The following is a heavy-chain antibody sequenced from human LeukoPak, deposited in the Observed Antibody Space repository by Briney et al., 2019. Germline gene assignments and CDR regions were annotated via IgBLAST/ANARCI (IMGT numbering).Heavy chain of an antibody. CDR1: GFIFSNYA. Sequence: GGSLRLSCVASGFIFSNYAMHWVRQAPGKGLEWVAIISYDGRKKDYADSVKGRFTISRDNAKNSLYLQMNSLRAEDTALYYCAKDNYYDSSGYYSEWGQGTLVTVSS. J-gene: IGHJ4*02. V-gene: IGHV3-30*04. CDR2: ISYDGRKK. D-gene: IGHD3-22*01. CDR3: AKDNYYDSSGYYSE.